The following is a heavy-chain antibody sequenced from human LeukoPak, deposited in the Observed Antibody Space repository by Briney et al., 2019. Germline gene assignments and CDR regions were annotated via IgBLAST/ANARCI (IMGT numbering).Heavy chain of an antibody. CDR3: AREGDDYGDREWFDP. D-gene: IGHD4-17*01. CDR1: GGSITIYY. V-gene: IGHV4-4*07. CDR2: IYTSGST. Sequence: PSETLSLTCTVSGGSITIYYWSWIRQPAGKGLEWIGRIYTSGSTNYNPSLKSRVTISVDTSKNQFSLKLSSVTAADTAVYYCAREGDDYGDREWFDPWGQGTLVTVSS. J-gene: IGHJ5*02.